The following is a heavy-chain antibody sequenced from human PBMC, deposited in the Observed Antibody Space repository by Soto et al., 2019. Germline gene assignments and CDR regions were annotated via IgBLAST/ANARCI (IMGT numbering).Heavy chain of an antibody. CDR2: IYHSGST. Sequence: SETLSLTCGVSGGSISSGGYSWSWIRQPPGKGLEWIGYIYHSGSTYYNPSLKSRVTISVDRSKNQFSLKLSSVTAADTAVYYCARVQTTVTKEEEYLYYAMDVWGQGTTVTVSS. CDR3: ARVQTTVTKEEEYLYYAMDV. J-gene: IGHJ6*02. D-gene: IGHD4-17*01. CDR1: GGSISSGGYS. V-gene: IGHV4-30-2*01.